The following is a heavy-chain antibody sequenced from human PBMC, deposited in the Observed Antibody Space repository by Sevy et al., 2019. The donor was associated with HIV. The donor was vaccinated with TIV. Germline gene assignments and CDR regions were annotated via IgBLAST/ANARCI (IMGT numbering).Heavy chain of an antibody. CDR1: GGSISSYY. CDR2: ISYSGST. J-gene: IGHJ6*02. V-gene: IGHV4-59*01. CDR3: ARGGGRTDWGMDA. Sequence: SETLSLTCTVSGGSISSYYWSWIRQPPGKGLEWIGYISYSGSTNDNPSLRSRVTISIDTSKNQFSLRLSSVSAADTAVYYCARGGGRTDWGMDAWGPGTTVTVSS. D-gene: IGHD1-1*01.